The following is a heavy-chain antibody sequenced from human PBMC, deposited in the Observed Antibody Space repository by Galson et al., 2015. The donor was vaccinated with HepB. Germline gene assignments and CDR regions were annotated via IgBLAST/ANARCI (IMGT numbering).Heavy chain of an antibody. J-gene: IGHJ6*02. CDR2: ISSGGPK. D-gene: IGHD6-25*01. Sequence: SLRISCAVSGFSFTSHRMNWVRQAPGQGLEWVSYISSGGPKYYADCVMGRFTISRDNAKKSLHLHMSSLRAEDTAIYYCARNPASYDYYNMDVWGQGTTVTVSS. CDR3: ARNPASYDYYNMDV. V-gene: IGHV3-48*01. CDR1: GFSFTSHR.